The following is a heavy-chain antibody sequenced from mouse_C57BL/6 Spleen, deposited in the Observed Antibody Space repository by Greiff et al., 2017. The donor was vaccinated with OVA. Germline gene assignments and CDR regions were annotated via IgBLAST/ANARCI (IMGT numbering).Heavy chain of an antibody. D-gene: IGHD1-1*01. CDR3: ARDTATVVENWYFDV. CDR2: ISDGGSYT. Sequence: DVHLVESGGGLVKPGGSLKLSCAASGFTFSSYAMSWVRQTPEKRLEWVATISDGGSYTYYPDNVKGRFTISRDNAKNNLYLQMSHLKSEDTAMYYCARDTATVVENWYFDVWGTGTTVTVSS. CDR1: GFTFSSYA. V-gene: IGHV5-4*01. J-gene: IGHJ1*03.